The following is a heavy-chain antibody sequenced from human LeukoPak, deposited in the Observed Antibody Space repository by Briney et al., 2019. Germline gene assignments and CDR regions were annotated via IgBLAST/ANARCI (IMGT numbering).Heavy chain of an antibody. J-gene: IGHJ5*02. D-gene: IGHD6-19*01. CDR3: ARGIAVAGTVGFPSGKNRKNWFDP. CDR2: TYYRSKWYN. Sequence: SQTLSLTCAISGDSVSSNSAAWNWIRQSPSRGLEWLGRTYYRSKWYNDYAVSVKSRITINPDTSKNQSSLQLNSVTPEDTAVYYCARGIAVAGTVGFPSGKNRKNWFDPWGQGTLVTVSS. CDR1: GDSVSSNSAA. V-gene: IGHV6-1*01.